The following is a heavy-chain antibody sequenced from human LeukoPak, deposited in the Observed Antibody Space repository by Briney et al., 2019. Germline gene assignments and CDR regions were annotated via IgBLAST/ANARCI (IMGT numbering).Heavy chain of an antibody. Sequence: PGESLRLSCAASGFTFSRYWMNWVRQAPGKGLEWLANINEDGGERNYVDSVEGRFTISRDNPKNSLYLQINSLRVEDTAVYYCARDYDCSGGGCYFGYWGQGTLVTVSS. CDR1: GFTFSRYW. CDR3: ARDYDCSGGGCYFGY. V-gene: IGHV3-7*04. J-gene: IGHJ4*02. CDR2: INEDGGER. D-gene: IGHD2-15*01.